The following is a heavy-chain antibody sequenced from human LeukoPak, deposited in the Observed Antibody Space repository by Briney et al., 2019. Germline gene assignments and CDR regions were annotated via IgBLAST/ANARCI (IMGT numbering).Heavy chain of an antibody. CDR1: GYTFTSYD. CDR2: MNPNSHNT. D-gene: IGHD3-22*01. CDR3: ARARRDSSGSYYFDY. J-gene: IGHJ4*02. V-gene: IGHV1-8*01. Sequence: ASVKVSCKASGYTFTSYDIHWVRQAPGQGLEWMGWMNPNSHNTGYPQKFQGRVTMTRNTSIDIAYMELSSLRSEDTAVYYCARARRDSSGSYYFDYWGQGTLVTVSS.